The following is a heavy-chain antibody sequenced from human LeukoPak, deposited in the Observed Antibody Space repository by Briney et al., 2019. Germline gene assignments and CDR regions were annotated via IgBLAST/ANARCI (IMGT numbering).Heavy chain of an antibody. D-gene: IGHD3/OR15-3a*01. Sequence: GGSLRLSCAASGFTFSNAWMHWVRQAPGKGLVWVSRIYSDGSDTTYADSVKGRLIISRDNAKNTLYLQMNSLRGDDTAVYYCANDADHGFSFWGQGTMVTVSS. V-gene: IGHV3-74*03. J-gene: IGHJ3*01. CDR3: ANDADHGFSF. CDR2: IYSDGSDT. CDR1: GFTFSNAW.